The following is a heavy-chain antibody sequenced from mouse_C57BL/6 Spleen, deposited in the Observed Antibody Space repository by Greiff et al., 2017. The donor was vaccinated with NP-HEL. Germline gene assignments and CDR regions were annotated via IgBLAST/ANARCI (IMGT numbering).Heavy chain of an antibody. CDR1: GFTFTDYY. V-gene: IGHV7-3*01. CDR2: IRNKANGYTT. CDR3: ARGGLWGFAY. J-gene: IGHJ3*01. Sequence: EVMLVESGGGLVQPGGSLSLSCAASGFTFTDYYMSWVRQPPGKALEWLGFIRNKANGYTTEYSASVKGRFTISRDNSQSILYLQMNALRAEDSATYYCARGGLWGFAYWGQGTLVTVSA.